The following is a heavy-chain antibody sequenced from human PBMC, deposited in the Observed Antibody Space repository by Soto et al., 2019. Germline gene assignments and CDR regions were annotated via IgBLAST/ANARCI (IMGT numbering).Heavy chain of an antibody. V-gene: IGHV4-4*07. CDR1: GGSISSYY. CDR3: ARDWEDIVVVPAADGFDP. Sequence: QVQLQESGPGLVKPSETLSLTCTVSGGSISSYYWSWIRQPAGKGLEWIGRIYTSGSTNYNPSLKSRVTMSVDTSKNQFSLKLSSVTAADTAVYYCARDWEDIVVVPAADGFDPWGQGTLVTVSS. CDR2: IYTSGST. D-gene: IGHD2-2*01. J-gene: IGHJ5*02.